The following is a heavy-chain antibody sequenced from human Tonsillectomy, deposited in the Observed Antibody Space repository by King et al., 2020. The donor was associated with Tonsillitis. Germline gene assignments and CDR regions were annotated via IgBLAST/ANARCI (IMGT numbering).Heavy chain of an antibody. CDR2: IIPIFGPA. V-gene: IGHV1-69*01. Sequence: QLVQSGAEVKKPGSSVKVSCKASVGTFSSYAISWVRQAPGQGLEWMGGIIPIFGPANYAQKFQGRVTITADESTSTAYMELSSPRSEDTAVYYCAGRIAAVYYFDYWGQGTLVTVSS. J-gene: IGHJ4*02. CDR1: VGTFSSYA. D-gene: IGHD6-13*01. CDR3: AGRIAAVYYFDY.